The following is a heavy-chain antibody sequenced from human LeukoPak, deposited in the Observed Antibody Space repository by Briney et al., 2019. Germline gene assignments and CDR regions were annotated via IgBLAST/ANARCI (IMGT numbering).Heavy chain of an antibody. CDR3: ARGGGYCSSTSCYSSFDY. D-gene: IGHD2-2*01. Sequence: GASVKVSCKAAGYTCTGYYMHWVRQATGQWLEWMGRINPNSGGTNYAQKFQGWVTMTRDTSISTAYMELSRLRSDDTAVYYCARGGGYCSSTSCYSSFDYWGQGTLVTVSS. V-gene: IGHV1-2*04. J-gene: IGHJ4*02. CDR1: GYTCTGYY. CDR2: INPNSGGT.